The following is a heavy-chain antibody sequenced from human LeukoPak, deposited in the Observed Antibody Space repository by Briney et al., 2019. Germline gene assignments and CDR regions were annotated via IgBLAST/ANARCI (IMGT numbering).Heavy chain of an antibody. Sequence: GASVKVSCKASGYTFTGYYMHWVRQAPGQGLEWMGWINPNSGGTNYAQKFQGRVTMTRDTSISTAYMELSRLRSDDTAVYYCASTPDRRGYCGYDVGPLAYWGQGTLVTVSS. D-gene: IGHD5-12*01. V-gene: IGHV1-2*02. CDR2: INPNSGGT. CDR3: ASTPDRRGYCGYDVGPLAY. J-gene: IGHJ4*02. CDR1: GYTFTGYY.